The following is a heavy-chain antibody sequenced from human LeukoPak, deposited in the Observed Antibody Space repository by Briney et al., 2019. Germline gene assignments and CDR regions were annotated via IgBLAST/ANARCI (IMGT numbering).Heavy chain of an antibody. CDR2: ISPSGSSK. J-gene: IGHJ3*02. D-gene: IGHD2-15*01. Sequence: GGSLRLSCAASGFTFSSYEMNWVRQAPGKGLEWGSYISPSGSSKYYADSVKGRFTISRDNAKNSLYLQMNNLRPEDTAVYYCARGGHSSDVICYSHKAFDIWGQGTMVTVSS. CDR1: GFTFSSYE. V-gene: IGHV3-48*03. CDR3: ARGGHSSDVICYSHKAFDI.